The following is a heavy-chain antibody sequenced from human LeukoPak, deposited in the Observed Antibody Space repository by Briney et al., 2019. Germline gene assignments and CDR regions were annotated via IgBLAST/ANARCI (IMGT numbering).Heavy chain of an antibody. J-gene: IGHJ3*02. D-gene: IGHD2-15*01. V-gene: IGHV5-51*01. CDR1: GYIFTNYW. CDR2: IYPGDSDT. CDR3: ACSGGSWVTDAFDI. Sequence: KHGASLQISGEGAGYIFTNYWIGGGRQLRGKGLEWMGIIYPGDSDTKYSPSFQGQVTISADKSISTAYLQWSSLKASDTAMYYCACSGGSWVTDAFDIWGQGTMVTVSS.